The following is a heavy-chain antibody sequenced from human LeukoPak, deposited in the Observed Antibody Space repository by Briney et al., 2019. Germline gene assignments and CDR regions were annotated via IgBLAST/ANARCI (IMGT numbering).Heavy chain of an antibody. Sequence: SETLSLTCTVSGGSLSSGGYYWSWIRQHPGKGLEWIGYIYYSGSTYYNPSLKSRVTISVDTSKNQFSLKLSSVTAADTAVYYCARGQPRQYYFDYWGQGTLVTVSS. CDR2: IYYSGST. J-gene: IGHJ4*02. D-gene: IGHD6-13*01. V-gene: IGHV4-31*03. CDR1: GGSLSSGGYY. CDR3: ARGQPRQYYFDY.